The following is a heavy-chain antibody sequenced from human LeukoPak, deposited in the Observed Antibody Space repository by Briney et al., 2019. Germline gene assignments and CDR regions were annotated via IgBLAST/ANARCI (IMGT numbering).Heavy chain of an antibody. V-gene: IGHV3-74*01. Sequence: GGSLRLSCAASGFTFSTYWMHWVRQAPGEGLVWVSRISGDGSTTNYADSVKGRFTISRDNAKNTLYLQMNSLRAEDTAVYYCTRRVVTTRWYDPWGQGTLVTVSS. J-gene: IGHJ5*02. D-gene: IGHD2-15*01. CDR3: TRRVVTTRWYDP. CDR1: GFTFSTYW. CDR2: ISGDGSTT.